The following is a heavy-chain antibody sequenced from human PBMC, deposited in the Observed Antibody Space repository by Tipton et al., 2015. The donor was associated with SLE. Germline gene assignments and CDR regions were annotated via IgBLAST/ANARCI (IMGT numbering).Heavy chain of an antibody. D-gene: IGHD6-13*01. CDR2: IYYSGSI. Sequence: TLSLTCTVSGGSISSHYWSWIRQPPGKGLEWIGYIYYSGSISYNPSLKSRVTISVDTSKNQFSLKLSSVTAADTAVYYCARKNFSAGTPENYFDYWGQGTLVTVSS. CDR3: ARKNFSAGTPENYFDY. J-gene: IGHJ4*02. V-gene: IGHV4-59*11. CDR1: GGSISSHY.